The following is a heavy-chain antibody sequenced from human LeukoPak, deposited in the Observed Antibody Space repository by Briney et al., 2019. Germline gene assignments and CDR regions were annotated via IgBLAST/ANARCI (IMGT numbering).Heavy chain of an antibody. V-gene: IGHV4-59*01. CDR3: ARDRLYDNTGFRRLDF. J-gene: IGHJ4*02. CDR1: GGPITDYY. CDR2: IYFRGTT. Sequence: SETLSLTCNVSGGPITDYYWSWIRQPPGKGLQWIGYIYFRGTTNYNPSFKSRVTISVDTSKNQFSLRLSSVTAADTAVYYCARDRLYDNTGFRRLDFWGQGVLVTVSS. D-gene: IGHD3-22*01.